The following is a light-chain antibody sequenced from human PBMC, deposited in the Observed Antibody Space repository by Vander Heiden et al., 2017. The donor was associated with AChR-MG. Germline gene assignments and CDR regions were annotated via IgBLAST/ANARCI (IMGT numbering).Light chain of an antibody. J-gene: IGKJ1*01. CDR3: QRDNKGPVST. Sequence: EIVMTQSPATLSVSPGERATLSCRASQSVSSNLAWSPQKPGQAPRLLTYGASTGASGTPARSPGSASGTEFTLTISRLHSEDFPVYYCQRDNKGPVSTLDPGT. CDR1: QSVSSN. CDR2: GAS. V-gene: IGKV3-15*01.